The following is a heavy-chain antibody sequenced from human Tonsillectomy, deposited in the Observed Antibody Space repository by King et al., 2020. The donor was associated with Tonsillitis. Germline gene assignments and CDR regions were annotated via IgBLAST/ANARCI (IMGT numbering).Heavy chain of an antibody. CDR2: ISYDGSSK. CDR1: GFTFSDYG. Sequence: VQLVETGGGVVQTGRSLRLSCVASGFTFSDYGMHWVRQAPGKGLEWVAVISYDGSSKYYADSVKGRCTISRDNIKNTLYVQMNSLRAEDTAVYYCAKEHRGSYYGIYYYYGMDVWGQGTTVTVSS. D-gene: IGHD1-26*01. V-gene: IGHV3-30*18. CDR3: AKEHRGSYYGIYYYYGMDV. J-gene: IGHJ6*02.